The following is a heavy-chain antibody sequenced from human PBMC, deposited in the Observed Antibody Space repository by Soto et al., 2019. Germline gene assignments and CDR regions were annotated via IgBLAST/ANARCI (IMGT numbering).Heavy chain of an antibody. CDR2: ISYDGSNX. Sequence: LRXSCAASGFTFSSYGMHWVRQAPGKGLXWVAVISYDGSNXYYADXVKGRFTISRDNSKNTLYLQMNSLRAEDAAVYYCAKDSRWLQLGDWGQGTLVTVSS. CDR1: GFTFSSYG. D-gene: IGHD5-12*01. CDR3: AKDSRWLQLGD. J-gene: IGHJ4*02. V-gene: IGHV3-30*18.